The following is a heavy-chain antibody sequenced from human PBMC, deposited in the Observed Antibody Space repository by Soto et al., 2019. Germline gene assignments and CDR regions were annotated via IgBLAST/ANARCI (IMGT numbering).Heavy chain of an antibody. CDR1: GFTFSSYW. V-gene: IGHV3-7*05. CDR3: ARVFSNSFRYFHHYFGFDV. J-gene: IGHJ6*02. D-gene: IGHD6-6*01. Sequence: ELQVVESGGGLVQPGGSLRLSCAASGFTFSSYWMTWVRQAPGKGLEWVANVKEDGSEKNYVESVKGRFTISRDNSKNSLYLQINTLMAEYTAVYSCARVFSNSFRYFHHYFGFDVWGQGTTVTVSS. CDR2: VKEDGSEK.